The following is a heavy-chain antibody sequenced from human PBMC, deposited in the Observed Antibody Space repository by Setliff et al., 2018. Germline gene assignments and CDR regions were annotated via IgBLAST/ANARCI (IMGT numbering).Heavy chain of an antibody. CDR1: GFRFSDLY. CDR2: ITSSGGFT. CDR3: AKGGNWDDQHYVYDI. J-gene: IGHJ3*02. Sequence: GGSLRLSCAASGFRFSDLYMSWVRQVPGKGLEWLSYITSSGGFTDYAASVRGRFVISRDNSKKSLYLQLDGLRADDTAIYYCAKGGNWDDQHYVYDIWGQGTMVTVSS. D-gene: IGHD1-20*01. V-gene: IGHV3-11*05.